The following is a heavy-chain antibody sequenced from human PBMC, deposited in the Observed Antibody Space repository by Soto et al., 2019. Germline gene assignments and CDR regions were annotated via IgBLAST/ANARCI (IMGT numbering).Heavy chain of an antibody. CDR2: IYYSGST. CDR3: ARFVVPAAFGVY. CDR1: GGSISSSSYY. Sequence: SETLSLTCTVSGGSISSSSYYWGWIRQPPGKGLEWIGSIYYSGSTYYNPSLKSRVTISVDTSKNQFSLKLSSVTAADTAVYYCARFVVPAAFGVYWGQGTLVTVSS. D-gene: IGHD2-2*01. V-gene: IGHV4-39*01. J-gene: IGHJ4*02.